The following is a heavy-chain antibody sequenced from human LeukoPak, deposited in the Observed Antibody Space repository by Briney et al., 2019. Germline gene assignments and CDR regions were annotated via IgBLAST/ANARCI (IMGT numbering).Heavy chain of an antibody. J-gene: IGHJ4*02. D-gene: IGHD6-19*01. CDR2: TYYRSKWYN. CDR1: GDSVSSNSAA. V-gene: IGHV6-1*01. Sequence: PSQTLSLTCAISGDSVSSNSAAWNWIRQSPSRGLEWLGRTYYRSKWYNDYAVSVKSRITINPDTSKNQFSLQLNSVTPEDAAVYYCARGRTPGVGTVAVYFDYWGQGTLVTVSS. CDR3: ARGRTPGVGTVAVYFDY.